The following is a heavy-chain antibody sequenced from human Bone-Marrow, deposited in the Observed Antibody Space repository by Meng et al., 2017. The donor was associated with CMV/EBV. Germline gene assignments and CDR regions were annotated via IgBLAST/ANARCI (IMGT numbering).Heavy chain of an antibody. J-gene: IGHJ4*02. CDR2: ISSSSSTI. CDR1: GFTFSSYE. D-gene: IGHD5-18*01. V-gene: IGHV3-48*03. Sequence: GESLKISCAASGFTFSSYEMNWVRQAPGKGLEWVSYISSSSSTIYYADSVKGRFTISRDNAKNSLYLQMNSLRAEDTAVYYCARDYKDSYGFFMLDYFDYWGQGTLVTLLL. CDR3: ARDYKDSYGFFMLDYFDY.